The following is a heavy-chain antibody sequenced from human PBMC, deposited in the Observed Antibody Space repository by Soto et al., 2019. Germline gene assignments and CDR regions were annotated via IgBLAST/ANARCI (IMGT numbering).Heavy chain of an antibody. V-gene: IGHV1-18*01. CDR2: ISAYNGNT. CDR3: ARAYDFWSGYHNFDY. Sequence: GAPVEVSRKGSWFTFSSYCFSWGWQGPGQGLEWMGWISAYNGNTNYAQKLQGRVTMTTDTSTSTAYMELRSLRSDDTAVYYCARAYDFWSGYHNFDYWGQGTLVTVSS. D-gene: IGHD3-3*01. J-gene: IGHJ4*02. CDR1: WFTFSSYC.